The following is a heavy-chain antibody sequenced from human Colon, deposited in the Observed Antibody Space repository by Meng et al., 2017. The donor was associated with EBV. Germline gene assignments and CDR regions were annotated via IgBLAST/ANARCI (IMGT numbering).Heavy chain of an antibody. CDR3: ARVSGRSFDP. Sequence: VQITDSGPGLVKPSETLSLTCTVSRDSVATGRYYWSWIRQPPGKGLEWIAYIYYIGGTNYHPSLKSRLTISLDTSKNQFSLSLRSVTAADTAVYYCARVSGRSFDPWGQGTLVTVSS. CDR2: IYYIGGT. D-gene: IGHD3-10*01. V-gene: IGHV4-61*01. CDR1: RDSVATGRYY. J-gene: IGHJ5*02.